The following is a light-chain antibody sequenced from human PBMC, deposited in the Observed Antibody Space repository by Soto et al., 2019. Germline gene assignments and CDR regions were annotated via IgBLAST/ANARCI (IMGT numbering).Light chain of an antibody. CDR1: QSVSNK. V-gene: IGKV3-15*01. CDR2: GAS. CDR3: QQYNNWPPLT. Sequence: EIVMTQSPATLSVSPGERATLSCRASQSVSNKLAWYQQKPGQAPRLLIYGASTRATGIPARFSGSGSGTEFTLTISSLQSEDFAVYYCQQYNNWPPLTFGGGTKVAIK. J-gene: IGKJ4*01.